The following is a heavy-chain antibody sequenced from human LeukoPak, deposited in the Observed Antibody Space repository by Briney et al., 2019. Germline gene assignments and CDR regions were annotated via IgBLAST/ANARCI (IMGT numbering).Heavy chain of an antibody. V-gene: IGHV1-18*01. CDR3: ARIPLRELYFDY. CDR2: ISAYNGNT. Sequence: ASVKVSCKASGYTFTSYGISWVRQAPGQGLEWMGWISAYNGNTNYAQKLQGRVTMTTDTSTSTACMELRSLRSDDTAVYYCARIPLRELYFDYWGQGTLVTVSS. CDR1: GYTFTSYG. D-gene: IGHD1-26*01. J-gene: IGHJ4*02.